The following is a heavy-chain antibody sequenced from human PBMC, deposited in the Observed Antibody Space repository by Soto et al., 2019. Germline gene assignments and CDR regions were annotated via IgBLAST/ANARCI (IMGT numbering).Heavy chain of an antibody. CDR1: GYTFTSYG. V-gene: IGHV1-18*01. CDR3: ARVGGSYVGY. CDR2: ISAYNGNT. D-gene: IGHD1-26*01. J-gene: IGHJ4*02. Sequence: QVQLVQSGAEVKKPGASVKVSCKASGYTFTSYGISWVRQAPGQGVEWMGGISAYNGNTNYAQKLQXXVXMXXDTSTSTADMELRSLRSDDTAVYYCARVGGSYVGYWGQGTLVTVSS.